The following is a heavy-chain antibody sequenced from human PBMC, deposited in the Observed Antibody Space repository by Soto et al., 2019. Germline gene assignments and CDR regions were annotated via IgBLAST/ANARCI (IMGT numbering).Heavy chain of an antibody. Sequence: QLQLQESGPGLVKPSETLSLTCTVSGGSISSSGYYWGWIRQPPGKGLEWIGSIYYSGSTYYNPSLKGRVTIAGDTSKNQFSLKLSSVTAADTAVYYCARQNLMITFGDAFDIWGQGTMVTVSS. CDR3: ARQNLMITFGDAFDI. D-gene: IGHD3-16*01. J-gene: IGHJ3*02. V-gene: IGHV4-39*01. CDR2: IYYSGST. CDR1: GGSISSSGYY.